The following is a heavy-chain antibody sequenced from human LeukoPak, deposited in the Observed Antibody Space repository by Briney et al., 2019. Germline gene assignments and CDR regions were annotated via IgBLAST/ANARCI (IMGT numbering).Heavy chain of an antibody. CDR3: ARDRRIGLRFADAFDI. CDR1: GFTFSSYA. Sequence: PGGSLRLSCAASGFTFSSYAMSWVRQAPGKGLEWVSAISGSGGSTYYADSVKGRFTISRDNSKNTLYLQMNSLRAEDTAVYYCARDRRIGLRFADAFDIWGQGTMVTVSS. V-gene: IGHV3-23*01. D-gene: IGHD5-12*01. CDR2: ISGSGGST. J-gene: IGHJ3*02.